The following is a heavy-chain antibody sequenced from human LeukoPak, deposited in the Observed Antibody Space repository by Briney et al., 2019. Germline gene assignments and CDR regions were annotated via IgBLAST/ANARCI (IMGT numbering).Heavy chain of an antibody. CDR3: ARDRKVGRAYYDILTGANWCDP. CDR2: ISAYNGNT. J-gene: IGHJ5*02. D-gene: IGHD3-9*01. CDR1: GYTFTSYG. Sequence: ASVKVSCKASGYTFTSYGISWVRQAPGQGLEWMGWISAYNGNTNYAQKLQGRVTMTTDTSTSTAYMELRSLRSDDTAVYYCARDRKVGRAYYDILTGANWCDPGAQGTLVTVPS. V-gene: IGHV1-18*01.